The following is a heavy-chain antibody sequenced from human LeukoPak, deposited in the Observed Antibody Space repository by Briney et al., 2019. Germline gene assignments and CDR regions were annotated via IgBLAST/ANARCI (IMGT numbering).Heavy chain of an antibody. J-gene: IGHJ4*02. CDR1: GGSFSGYY. Sequence: SETLSLTCAVYGGSFSGYYWSWIPQPPGKGLEWIGEINHSGSTNYNPSLKSRVTISVDTSKNQFSLKLSSVTAADTAVYYCARAGSAGFWSGPPVDYWGQGTLVTVSS. D-gene: IGHD3-3*01. V-gene: IGHV4-34*01. CDR3: ARAGSAGFWSGPPVDY. CDR2: INHSGST.